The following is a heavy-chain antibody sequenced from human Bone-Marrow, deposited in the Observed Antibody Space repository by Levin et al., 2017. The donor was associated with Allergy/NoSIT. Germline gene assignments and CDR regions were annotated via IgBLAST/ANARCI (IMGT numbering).Heavy chain of an antibody. V-gene: IGHV4-34*01. CDR2: INHSGST. Sequence: SETLSLTCAVYGGSFSGYYWSWIRQPPGKGLEWIGEINHSGSTNYNPSLKSRVTISVDTSKNQFSLKLSSVTAADTAVYYCATRGSITMVRGGKKRYYFDYWGQGTLVTVSS. J-gene: IGHJ4*02. D-gene: IGHD3-10*01. CDR3: ATRGSITMVRGGKKRYYFDY. CDR1: GGSFSGYY.